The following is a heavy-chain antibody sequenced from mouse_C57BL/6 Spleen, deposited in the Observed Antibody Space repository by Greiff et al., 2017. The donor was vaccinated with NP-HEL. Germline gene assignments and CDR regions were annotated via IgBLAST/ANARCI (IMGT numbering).Heavy chain of an antibody. CDR1: GFTFSDYY. CDR2: INYDGSST. Sequence: EVKLQESEGGLVQPGSSMKLSCTASGFTFSDYYMAWVRQVPEKGLEWVANINYDGSSTYYLDSLKSRFIISRDNAKNILYLQMSSLKSEDTATYYCAREGNYGNYPYYAMDYWGQGTSVTVSS. CDR3: AREGNYGNYPYYAMDY. V-gene: IGHV5-16*01. J-gene: IGHJ4*01. D-gene: IGHD2-1*01.